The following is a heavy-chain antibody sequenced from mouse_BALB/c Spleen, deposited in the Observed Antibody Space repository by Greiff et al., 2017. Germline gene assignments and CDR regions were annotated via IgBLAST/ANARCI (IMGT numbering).Heavy chain of an antibody. J-gene: IGHJ2*01. Sequence: VQLQQSGPELVKPGASVKISCKASGYAFSSSWMNWVKQRPGQGLEWIGRIYPGDGDTNYNGKFKGKATLTADKSSSTAYMQLSSLTSVDSAVYFCARSGAYYRYDGYYFDYWGQGTTLTVSS. CDR3: ARSGAYYRYDGYYFDY. V-gene: IGHV1-82*01. CDR1: GYAFSSSW. D-gene: IGHD2-14*01. CDR2: IYPGDGDT.